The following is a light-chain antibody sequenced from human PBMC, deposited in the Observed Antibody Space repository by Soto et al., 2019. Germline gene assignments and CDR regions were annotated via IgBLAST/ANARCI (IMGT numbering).Light chain of an antibody. J-gene: IGKJ2*01. CDR1: QSVLYSSNNKNY. Sequence: DIVLTQSPDSLAVSLGERATINCKSSQSVLYSSNNKNYLAWYQQKPGQPPELLIYWASTRESGVPDRVSGSGSGTDFTLTVRSLQAEDVAVYYCQQYYSTPYTFGEGTKLEIK. CDR3: QQYYSTPYT. CDR2: WAS. V-gene: IGKV4-1*01.